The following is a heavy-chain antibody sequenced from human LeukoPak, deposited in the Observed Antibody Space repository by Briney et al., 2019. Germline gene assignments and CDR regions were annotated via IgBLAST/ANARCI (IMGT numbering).Heavy chain of an antibody. Sequence: PGGSLRLSCAASGFTFSSYAMSWVRQAPGKGLEWVSAISGSGGSTYYADSVKGRFTSSRDNSKNTLYLQMNSLRAADTAVYYCARAPYGNYGTLDYWGQGTLVTVSS. J-gene: IGHJ4*02. V-gene: IGHV3-23*01. CDR2: ISGSGGST. CDR3: ARAPYGNYGTLDY. D-gene: IGHD4-11*01. CDR1: GFTFSSYA.